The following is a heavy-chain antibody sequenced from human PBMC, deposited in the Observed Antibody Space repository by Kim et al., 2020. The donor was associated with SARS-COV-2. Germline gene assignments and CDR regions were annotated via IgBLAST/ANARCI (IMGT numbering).Heavy chain of an antibody. J-gene: IGHJ4*02. CDR3: ARSSLLDFDY. D-gene: IGHD3-16*02. Sequence: GSTSYAQTFQGRATMTRGTSIGTVYLELTSLRSDDTAVYYCARSSLLDFDYWGQGTLVTVSS. CDR2: GST. V-gene: IGHV1-46*01.